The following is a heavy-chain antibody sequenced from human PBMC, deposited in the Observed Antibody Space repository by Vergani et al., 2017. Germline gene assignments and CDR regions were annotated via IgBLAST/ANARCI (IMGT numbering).Heavy chain of an antibody. CDR2: IYTSGST. V-gene: IGHV4-61*02. CDR3: ARQAGYGSFFFDS. D-gene: IGHD5-18*01. CDR1: GGSISSGSYY. J-gene: IGHJ4*02. Sequence: QVQLQESGPGLVKPSQTLSLTCTVSGGSISSGSYYWSWIRQPAGKGLEWIGRIYTSGSTNYNPSLKSRVTISVDTSKHQISLKLSSVTAADTAVYYCARQAGYGSFFFDSWGQGTLVTVSS.